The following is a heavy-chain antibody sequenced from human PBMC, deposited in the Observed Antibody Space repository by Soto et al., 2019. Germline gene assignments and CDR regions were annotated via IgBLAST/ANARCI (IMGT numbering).Heavy chain of an antibody. CDR2: IIPIFGTA. J-gene: IGHJ4*02. V-gene: IGHV1-69*13. CDR1: GGTFSSYA. Sequence: GASVKVSGKASGGTFSSYAISWVRQAPGQGLEWMGGIIPIFGTANYAQKFQGRVTITADESTSTAYMELSSLRSEDTAVYYCARYLTYYYDSSGYITEWGQGTLVTVSS. D-gene: IGHD3-22*01. CDR3: ARYLTYYYDSSGYITE.